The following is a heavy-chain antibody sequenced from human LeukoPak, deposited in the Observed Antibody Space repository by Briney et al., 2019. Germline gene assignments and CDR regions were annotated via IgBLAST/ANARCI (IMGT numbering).Heavy chain of an antibody. V-gene: IGHV4-34*01. CDR2: INHSGST. J-gene: IGHJ4*02. Sequence: SETLSLTCAVYGGSFSGYYWSWIRQPPGKGLEWIGEINHSGSTNYNPSLKSRVTISVDTSKNQFSLKLGSVTAADTAVYYCARGDPYGDYDWGQGTLVTVSS. CDR1: GGSFSGYY. D-gene: IGHD4-17*01. CDR3: ARGDPYGDYD.